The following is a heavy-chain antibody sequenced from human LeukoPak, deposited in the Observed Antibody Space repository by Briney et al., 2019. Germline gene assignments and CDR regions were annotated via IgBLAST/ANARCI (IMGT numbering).Heavy chain of an antibody. D-gene: IGHD3-10*01. CDR1: GGPISSSRYY. Sequence: SETLSLTCTVSGGPISSSRYYWGWLRQPPGKGLEWIGSFSYSGNTYYNPSLKSRVTMSVDTSKNQFSLRLSSVTGADTAVYYCARLSPYLGSGSSAFPDDFWGQGTLVTVSS. CDR2: FSYSGNT. V-gene: IGHV4-39*01. CDR3: ARLSPYLGSGSSAFPDDF. J-gene: IGHJ4*02.